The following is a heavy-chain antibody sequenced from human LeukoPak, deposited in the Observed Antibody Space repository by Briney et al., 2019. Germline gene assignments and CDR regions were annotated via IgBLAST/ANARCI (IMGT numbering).Heavy chain of an antibody. CDR1: GFTFSSYA. J-gene: IGHJ4*02. CDR2: ISSSSSYI. CDR3: ASISGPGIAVAGTGN. Sequence: KSGGSLRLSCAASGFTFSSYAMNWVRQAPGKGLEWVSSISSSSSYIYYADSVKGRFTISRDNAKNSLYLQMNSLRAEDTAVYYCASISGPGIAVAGTGNWGQGTLVTVSS. D-gene: IGHD6-19*01. V-gene: IGHV3-21*01.